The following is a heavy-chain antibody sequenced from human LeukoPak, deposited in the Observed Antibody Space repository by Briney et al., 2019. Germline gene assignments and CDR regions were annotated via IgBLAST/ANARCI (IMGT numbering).Heavy chain of an antibody. J-gene: IGHJ3*02. Sequence: GGSLRLSCAVSGFTFSSYAMSWVRQAPGKGLEWVSSISGSGGSTYYPDSVKGRFTISRDNSKNTLYLQMNSLRAEDTAVYYSAQDRFDSSGYYHPAASDIWGQGTMATVSS. V-gene: IGHV3-23*01. D-gene: IGHD3-22*01. CDR2: ISGSGGST. CDR1: GFTFSSYA. CDR3: AQDRFDSSGYYHPAASDI.